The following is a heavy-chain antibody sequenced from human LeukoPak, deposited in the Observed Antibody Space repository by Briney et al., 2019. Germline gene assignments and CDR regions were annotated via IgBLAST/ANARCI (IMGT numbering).Heavy chain of an antibody. V-gene: IGHV5-51*01. CDR1: GYSFTNYW. D-gene: IGHD3-10*01. CDR3: ARPKGLYYYGSGSFSFDY. CDR2: IYPGDSDS. Sequence: GESLKISCKGSGYSFTNYWIGWVRQMPGKGLEWMGIIYPGDSDSRYSPSFQGQVTISADKSISTAYLQWSSLKASDTAIYYCARPKGLYYYGSGSFSFDYWGQGTLVTVSS. J-gene: IGHJ4*02.